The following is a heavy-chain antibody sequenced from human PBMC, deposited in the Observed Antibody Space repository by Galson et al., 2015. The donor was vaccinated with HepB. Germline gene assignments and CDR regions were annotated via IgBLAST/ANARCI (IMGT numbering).Heavy chain of an antibody. CDR2: INPNSGGT. V-gene: IGHV1-2*06. D-gene: IGHD1-7*01. Sequence: SVKVSCKASGYTFTGYYMHWVRQAPGQGLEWMGRINPNSGGTNYAQKFQGRVTMTRDTSISTAYMELSRLRSDDTAVYYCARVLAGTYDYYYYYMDVWGKGTTVTVSS. CDR3: ARVLAGTYDYYYYYMDV. CDR1: GYTFTGYY. J-gene: IGHJ6*03.